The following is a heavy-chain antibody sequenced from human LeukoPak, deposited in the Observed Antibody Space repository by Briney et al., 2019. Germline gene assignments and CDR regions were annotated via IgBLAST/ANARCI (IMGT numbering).Heavy chain of an antibody. V-gene: IGHV4-34*01. CDR3: AGESGNFRLFDY. CDR2: INHSGST. J-gene: IGHJ4*02. CDR1: GGSFSGYY. D-gene: IGHD4-23*01. Sequence: SETLSLTCAAYGGSFSGYYWSWIRQPPGKGLEWIGEINHSGSTNYNPSLKSRVTISVDTSKNQFSLKLSSVTAADTAVYYCAGESGNFRLFDYWGQGTLVTVSS.